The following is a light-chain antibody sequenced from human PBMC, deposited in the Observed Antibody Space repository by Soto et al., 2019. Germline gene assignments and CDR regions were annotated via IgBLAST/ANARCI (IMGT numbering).Light chain of an antibody. Sequence: EIVMTQSPLSLTVTPGEPASISCKSSQSLQHNNGNTLLDWYMQKPGQSPQLLIYLGSRRAPGAPDRVSGSRSGTDFTLRFSTVEADDAAIYYCMQALQTPRTFGQGTKLEI. V-gene: IGKV2-28*01. J-gene: IGKJ1*01. CDR1: QSLQHNNGNTL. CDR2: LGS. CDR3: MQALQTPRT.